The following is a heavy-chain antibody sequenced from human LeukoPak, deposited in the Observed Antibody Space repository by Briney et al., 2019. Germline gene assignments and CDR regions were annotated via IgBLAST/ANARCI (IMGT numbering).Heavy chain of an antibody. D-gene: IGHD4-23*01. CDR1: GFIVSSNH. CDR2: IYSGGST. CDR3: VRDYGGNY. Sequence: GGSLRLSCAASGFIVSSNHMSWVRQAPGKGLEWVSVIYSGGSTYYADSVKGRFTISRDNSKNTLYLQVNSLRAEDTAVYYCVRDYGGNYWGQGTLLTVSS. J-gene: IGHJ4*02. V-gene: IGHV3-53*01.